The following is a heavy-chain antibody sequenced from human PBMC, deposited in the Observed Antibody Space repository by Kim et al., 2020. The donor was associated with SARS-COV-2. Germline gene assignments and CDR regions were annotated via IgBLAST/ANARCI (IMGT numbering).Heavy chain of an antibody. V-gene: IGHV3-49*04. D-gene: IGHD3-10*01. CDR1: GFTFGDYA. CDR2: IRSKAYGGTT. J-gene: IGHJ5*02. Sequence: GGSLRLSCTASGFTFGDYAMSWVRQAPGKGLEWVGFIRSKAYGGTTEYAASVKGRFTISRDDSKSIAYLQMNSLKTEDTAVYYCTRVGRSGSYDRWFDPWGQGTLVTVSS. CDR3: TRVGRSGSYDRWFDP.